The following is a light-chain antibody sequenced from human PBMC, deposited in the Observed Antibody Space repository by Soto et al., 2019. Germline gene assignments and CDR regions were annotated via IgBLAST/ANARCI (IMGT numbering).Light chain of an antibody. CDR3: QQDRSSPWT. CDR1: QSVSSSY. J-gene: IGKJ1*01. Sequence: EMVLTQSPATLSLSPGERATLSCMASQSVSSSYLAWYQQRPGQAPRLLIYGASSRDTGIPDRFSGSGSGTDFTLTISRLEPEDFAVYYCQQDRSSPWTFGQGTKVDIK. V-gene: IGKV3-20*01. CDR2: GAS.